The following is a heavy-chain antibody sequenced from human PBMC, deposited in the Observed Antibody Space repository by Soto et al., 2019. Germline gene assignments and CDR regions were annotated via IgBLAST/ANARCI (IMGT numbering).Heavy chain of an antibody. D-gene: IGHD5-12*01. CDR1: GGIFSSYA. CDR3: ARGDIVATIGSYFDY. Sequence: QVQRVQSGAEVKKPGSSVKVSCKASGGIFSSYAISWVRQAPGQGLEWMGGIIPIFGTANYAQKFQGRVTITADESTSTAYMEVSSLRCEDTDVYYCARGDIVATIGSYFDYWGQGTLVTVSS. J-gene: IGHJ4*02. V-gene: IGHV1-69*01. CDR2: IIPIFGTA.